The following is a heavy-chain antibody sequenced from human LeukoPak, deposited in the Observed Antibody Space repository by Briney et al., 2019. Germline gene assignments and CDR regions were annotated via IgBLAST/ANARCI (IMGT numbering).Heavy chain of an antibody. J-gene: IGHJ4*02. D-gene: IGHD1-26*01. V-gene: IGHV3-23*01. Sequence: GGSLRLSCAASGFTFGSYAMSWVRQAPGKGLEWVSAISGSGSSTYYADSVKGRFTISRDNSKNTLYLQMNSLRAEDTAVYYCARDLGPEWELLPNLVYWGQGTLDTVSS. CDR1: GFTFGSYA. CDR3: ARDLGPEWELLPNLVY. CDR2: ISGSGSST.